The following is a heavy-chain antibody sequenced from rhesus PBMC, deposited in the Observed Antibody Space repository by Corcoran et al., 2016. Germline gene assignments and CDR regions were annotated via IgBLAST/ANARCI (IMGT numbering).Heavy chain of an antibody. V-gene: IGHV4-73*01. Sequence: QVKLQQWGEGLVKPSETLSLTCAVYGGSISGYYYWCWIRQPPGKGREWIGYINGKRASTNYNPSLKNRVTMSKDTSKNQFSLKLSSVTAADTAVYYCARYDSGSYYYRFDYWGQGVLVTVSS. CDR2: INGKRAST. J-gene: IGHJ4*01. CDR1: GGSISGYYY. D-gene: IGHD3-16*01. CDR3: ARYDSGSYYYRFDY.